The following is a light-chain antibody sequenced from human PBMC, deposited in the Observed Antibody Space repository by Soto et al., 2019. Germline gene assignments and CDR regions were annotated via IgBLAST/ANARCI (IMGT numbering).Light chain of an antibody. CDR2: DVT. CDR3: CSYAGSYTHV. V-gene: IGLV2-11*01. Sequence: QSVLTQPRSVSGSPGQSVTISCTGTSSDVGAYNFVSWYQQHPGKAPKLIIYDVTKWPSGVPDRLSGSKSGNTASLTISGLQAEDEADYYCCSYAGSYTHVFGTGTKLTVL. J-gene: IGLJ1*01. CDR1: SSDVGAYNF.